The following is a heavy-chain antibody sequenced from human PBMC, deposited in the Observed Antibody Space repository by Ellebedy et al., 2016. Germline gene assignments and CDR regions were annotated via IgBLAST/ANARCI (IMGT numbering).Heavy chain of an antibody. Sequence: SGPTLVKPTQTLTLTCTFSGFSLTTNQVVVGWVRQPPGKAPEWLTFIYGDDDQRYSPSLRTRLTIAKDTSKNQVVLTMTNMDPVDTATYYCVHRTVITSVDYWGQGTLVTISS. CDR3: VHRTVITSVDY. CDR1: GFSLTTNQVV. J-gene: IGHJ4*02. V-gene: IGHV2-5*02. D-gene: IGHD2/OR15-2a*01. CDR2: IYGDDDQ.